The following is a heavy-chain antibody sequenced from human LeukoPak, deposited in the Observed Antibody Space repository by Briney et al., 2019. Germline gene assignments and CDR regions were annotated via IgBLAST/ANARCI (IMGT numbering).Heavy chain of an antibody. CDR1: GGSISSSSYY. D-gene: IGHD5-18*01. V-gene: IGHV4-39*01. Sequence: PSETLSLTCIVSGGSISSSSYYWGWIRQPPGKGLEWIGSIYYSGSTHQNPSLKSRVTMSVDTPKNQFSLKLSSVTAADTAVYYCAVTSGYNYGHYFDYWGQGSPVTVSS. CDR2: IYYSGST. CDR3: AVTSGYNYGHYFDY. J-gene: IGHJ4*02.